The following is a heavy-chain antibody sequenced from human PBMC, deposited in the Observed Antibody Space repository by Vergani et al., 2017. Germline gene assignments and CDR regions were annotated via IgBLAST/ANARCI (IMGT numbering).Heavy chain of an antibody. CDR3: ARDTAVAGTVYYYDGMDV. V-gene: IGHV1-69*08. CDR1: GGTFSSYT. CDR2: IIPILGIA. Sequence: QVQLVQSGAEVKKPGSSVKVSCKASGGTFSSYTISWVRQAPGQGLEWMGRIIPILGIANYAQKFQGRVTITADKSTSTAYMELSSLRSEDTAVYYCARDTAVAGTVYYYDGMDVWGQGTTVTGSS. J-gene: IGHJ6*02. D-gene: IGHD6-19*01.